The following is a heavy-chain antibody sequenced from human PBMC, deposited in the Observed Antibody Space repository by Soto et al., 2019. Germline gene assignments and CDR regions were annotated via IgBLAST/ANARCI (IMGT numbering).Heavy chain of an antibody. Sequence: SQTLSLTCAISGDSVSSNSAAWNWIRQSPSRGLEWLGRTYYRSKWYNDYAVSVKSRITINPDTAKNRFSVQLNSVTPEDTAVYYRARDPRKYSRGWYNWGMDVWGQGTTVTVSS. J-gene: IGHJ6*02. CDR1: GDSVSSNSAA. CDR3: ARDPRKYSRGWYNWGMDV. D-gene: IGHD6-19*01. V-gene: IGHV6-1*01. CDR2: TYYRSKWYN.